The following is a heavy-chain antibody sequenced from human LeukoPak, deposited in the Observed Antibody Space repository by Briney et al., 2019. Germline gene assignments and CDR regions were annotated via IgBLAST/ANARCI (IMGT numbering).Heavy chain of an antibody. CDR1: GFTFSSYG. CDR2: IWYDGSNK. Sequence: GRSLRLSCAASGFTFSSYGMHWVRQAPGKGLEGVAVIWYDGSNKYYADSVKGRFTISRDNSKNTLYLQMNSLRAEDTAVYYCARGPIGGNWFDPWGQGTLVTVSS. CDR3: ARGPIGGNWFDP. J-gene: IGHJ5*02. D-gene: IGHD3-10*01. V-gene: IGHV3-33*01.